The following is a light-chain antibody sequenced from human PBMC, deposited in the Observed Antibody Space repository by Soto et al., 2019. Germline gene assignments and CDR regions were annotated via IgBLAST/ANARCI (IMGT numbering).Light chain of an antibody. J-gene: IGKJ4*01. Sequence: DIQMTQSPSTLSASVGNRVTITCRASQSISSWLAWYQQQPGKAPNLLIDKASTVESGVPSRFSGSVSGTEFTLTVSSLQPDDFATYYCHQYDSYPLTFGGGTKVDIK. V-gene: IGKV1-5*03. CDR3: HQYDSYPLT. CDR2: KAS. CDR1: QSISSW.